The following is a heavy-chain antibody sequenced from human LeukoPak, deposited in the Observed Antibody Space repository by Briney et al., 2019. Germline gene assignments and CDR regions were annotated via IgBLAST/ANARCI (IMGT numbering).Heavy chain of an antibody. V-gene: IGHV3-23*01. Sequence: GGSLRLSCAAAGFTVSSYAMNWVRQAPGKGLEWVSRIRGSGDSTYYADSVKGRFTISRDNSKNTLYLQISSLRAEDTAIYYCAKDGISGWYGNHFDFWGQGTLVTGSS. CDR3: AKDGISGWYGNHFDF. D-gene: IGHD6-19*01. CDR2: IRGSGDST. CDR1: GFTVSSYA. J-gene: IGHJ4*02.